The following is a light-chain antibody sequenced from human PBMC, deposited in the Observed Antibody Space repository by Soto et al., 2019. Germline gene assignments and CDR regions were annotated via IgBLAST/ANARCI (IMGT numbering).Light chain of an antibody. V-gene: IGKV1-39*01. CDR3: QQSYSSTPT. CDR1: QSISNH. J-gene: IGKJ1*01. CDR2: AAS. Sequence: DIQMTQSPSSLSASVEDSVIITCRASQSISNHLNWYQQTQGQAPKIXIFAASSLQSGVPSRFSGSRSGPDFTLTISSLKPEDFATYYCQQSYSSTPTFGQVTKVDI.